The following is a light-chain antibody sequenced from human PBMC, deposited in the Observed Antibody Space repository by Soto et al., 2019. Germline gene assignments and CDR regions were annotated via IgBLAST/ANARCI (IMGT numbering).Light chain of an antibody. CDR2: LGS. CDR3: MQALQTPPT. Sequence: IVVTQSPLSLPVTPGEPASISCRSNQSLLHVNGYSYLDWYLQKPGQSPQLLIYLGSNRASGVPDRFSGSGSGTEFTLTVTRVEAEDVGVYYCMQALQTPPTFGQGTKVEI. CDR1: QSLLHVNGYSY. V-gene: IGKV2-28*01. J-gene: IGKJ1*01.